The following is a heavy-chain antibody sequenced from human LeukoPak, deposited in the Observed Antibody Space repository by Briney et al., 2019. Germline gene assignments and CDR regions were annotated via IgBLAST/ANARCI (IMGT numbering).Heavy chain of an antibody. J-gene: IGHJ4*02. D-gene: IGHD2-15*01. CDR3: ARVPDCSGGSCYPRYFDF. V-gene: IGHV3-74*01. Sequence: PGGSLRLSCAASGFTLSRSWMHWVRQAPGKGLVWVSHINSDGSDTNYADSVKGRFTISRDNAKNSLYLQMNSLRAEDTAVYYCARVPDCSGGSCYPRYFDFWGQGTLVTVSS. CDR2: INSDGSDT. CDR1: GFTLSRSW.